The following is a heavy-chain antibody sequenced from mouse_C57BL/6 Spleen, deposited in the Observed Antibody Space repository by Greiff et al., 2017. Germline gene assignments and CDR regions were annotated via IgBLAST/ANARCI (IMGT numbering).Heavy chain of an antibody. CDR3: ARNYGIYYAKDY. D-gene: IGHD2-1*01. CDR1: GYSITSGYY. Sequence: EVQLQQSGPGLVKPSQSLSLTCSVTGYSITSGYYWNWIRQFPGNKLEWMGYISYDGSNNYKPSLKNRISITRDTSKNQFFLKLNSVTTEDTATYYCARNYGIYYAKDYWGQGTSVTVSS. J-gene: IGHJ4*01. V-gene: IGHV3-6*01. CDR2: ISYDGSN.